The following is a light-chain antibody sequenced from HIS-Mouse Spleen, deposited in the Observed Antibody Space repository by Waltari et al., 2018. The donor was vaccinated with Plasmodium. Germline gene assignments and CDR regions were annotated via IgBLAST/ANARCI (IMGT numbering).Light chain of an antibody. CDR3: AAWDDSLSGPV. V-gene: IGLV1-47*01. J-gene: IGLJ3*02. CDR2: RNN. Sequence: QSVLTQPPSASGTPGQRVTISCSGSSSNIGSTYVYWYQQLPGTAPKLLIYRNNQRPAGVPDRVSGSKSCTAASLAISGLRSEDEADYYCAAWDDSLSGPVFGGGTKLTVL. CDR1: SSNIGSTY.